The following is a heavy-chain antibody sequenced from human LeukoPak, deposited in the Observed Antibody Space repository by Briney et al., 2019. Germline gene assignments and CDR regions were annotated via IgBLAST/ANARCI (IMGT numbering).Heavy chain of an antibody. CDR3: AKDGGLWVSAHWGDS. Sequence: GGSLRLSCVASGFTFNIHWMTWVRQAPGKGLEWVSTITTSDGNSYYADSVKGRFTVSRDNSKNTLYLQMNSLRAEDTAVYYCAKDGGLWVSAHWGDSWGRGTLVTVSS. D-gene: IGHD7-27*01. CDR1: GFTFNIHW. J-gene: IGHJ4*02. V-gene: IGHV3-23*01. CDR2: ITTSDGNS.